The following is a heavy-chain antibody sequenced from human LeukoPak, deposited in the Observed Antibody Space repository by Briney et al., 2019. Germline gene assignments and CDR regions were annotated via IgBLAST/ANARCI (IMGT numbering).Heavy chain of an antibody. J-gene: IGHJ6*03. CDR2: IYTSGST. V-gene: IGHV4-4*07. CDR3: AREGRYSSGWAPKTYYYYYMDV. D-gene: IGHD6-19*01. Sequence: PSETLSLTCAVYGGSFSSYYWSWIRQPAGKGLEWIGRIYTSGSTNYNPSLKSRVTMSVDTSKNQFSLKLSSVTAADTAVYYCAREGRYSSGWAPKTYYYYYMDVWGKGTTVTVSS. CDR1: GGSFSSYY.